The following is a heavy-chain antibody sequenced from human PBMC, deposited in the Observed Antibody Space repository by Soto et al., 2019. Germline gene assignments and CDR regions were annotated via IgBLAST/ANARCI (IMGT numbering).Heavy chain of an antibody. D-gene: IGHD2-21*02. CDR3: ARAEPRVVTATPHFDY. V-gene: IGHV1-69*06. J-gene: IGHJ4*02. CDR1: GGTFSSYA. Sequence: QVQLVQSGAEVKKPGSSVKVSGKASGGTFSSYAISWVRQAPGQGLEWMGGIIPIFGTANYAQKFQGRVTITADKSTGTAYMELSRLRSEDTAVYYCARAEPRVVTATPHFDYWGQGTLVTVSS. CDR2: IIPIFGTA.